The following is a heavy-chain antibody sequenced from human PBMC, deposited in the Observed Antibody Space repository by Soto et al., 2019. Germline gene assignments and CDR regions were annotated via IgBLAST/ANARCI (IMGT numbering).Heavy chain of an antibody. CDR2: IKQDGSEK. V-gene: IGHV3-7*03. D-gene: IGHD3-22*01. J-gene: IGHJ4*02. CDR1: GFTFSNYW. CDR3: VRVANCYDMDY. Sequence: LRLSCAASGFTFSNYWMSWDRQAPGKGLEWVANIKQDGSEKYYVDSVKGRFTISRDNARNSLYLQMTSLRADDTAVYYCVRVANCYDMDYWGQGTLVTVSS.